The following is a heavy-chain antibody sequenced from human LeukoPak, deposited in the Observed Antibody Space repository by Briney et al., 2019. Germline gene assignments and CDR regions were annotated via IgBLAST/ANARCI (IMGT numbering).Heavy chain of an antibody. D-gene: IGHD6-19*01. Sequence: ASVNVSCKASRYTFTNYYMHWVRQAPGQGLDWMGIINPSGGSTSYAQKFQGRVTITRDTSTSTVYMELSSLRSEDTAVYYCARGGSSGWYDYWGQGTLVTVSS. J-gene: IGHJ4*02. V-gene: IGHV1-46*01. CDR1: RYTFTNYY. CDR3: ARGGSSGWYDY. CDR2: INPSGGST.